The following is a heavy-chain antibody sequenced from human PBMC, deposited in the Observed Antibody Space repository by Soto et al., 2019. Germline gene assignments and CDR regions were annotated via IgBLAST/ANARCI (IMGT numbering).Heavy chain of an antibody. D-gene: IGHD3-10*01. J-gene: IGHJ6*02. CDR1: GVSITNYY. CDR3: ARHSPPFFYGSGPWDV. V-gene: IGHV4-59*08. Sequence: PSETLSLTCTVSGVSITNYYWSWIRQAPGKGLEWIGYIYYSGSTNYNPSLKSRVTFSVDTSKNQFSLKLSSLIAADTAVYYCARHSPPFFYGSGPWDVWGQGTTVTVSS. CDR2: IYYSGST.